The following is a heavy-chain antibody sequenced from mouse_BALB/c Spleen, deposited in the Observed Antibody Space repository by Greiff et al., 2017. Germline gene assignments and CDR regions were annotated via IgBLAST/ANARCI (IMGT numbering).Heavy chain of an antibody. CDR3: ARPRAFTTVVAPFDY. Sequence: QVQLKESGAELMKPGASVKISCKATGYTFSSYWIEWVKQRPGHGLEWIGEILPGSGSTNYNEKFKGKATFTADTSSNTAYMQLSSLTSEDSAVYYCARPRAFTTVVAPFDYWGQGTTLTVSS. CDR2: ILPGSGST. D-gene: IGHD1-1*01. CDR1: GYTFSSYW. J-gene: IGHJ2*01. V-gene: IGHV1-9*01.